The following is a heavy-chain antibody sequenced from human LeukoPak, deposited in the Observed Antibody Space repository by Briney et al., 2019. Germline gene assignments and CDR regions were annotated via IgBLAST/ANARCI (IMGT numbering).Heavy chain of an antibody. D-gene: IGHD4-11*01. CDR1: GGSLNSYY. CDR3: ARLRGNYFPDY. CDR2: IYYSGST. Sequence: SETLSLTCAVSGGSLNSYYWTWIRQPPGKGLEWIDYIYYSGSTNYNPSLKSRVTISVDTSKNQFSLTLSSVTAADTAVYYCARLRGNYFPDYWGQGTLVTVSS. J-gene: IGHJ4*02. V-gene: IGHV4-59*01.